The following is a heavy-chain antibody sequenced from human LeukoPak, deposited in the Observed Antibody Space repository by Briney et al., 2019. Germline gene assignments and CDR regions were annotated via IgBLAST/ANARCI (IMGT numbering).Heavy chain of an antibody. Sequence: GGSLRLSCAASGFTFSDYWMSWVRQAPGKGVEWVANIKQDGSEKYYVDSVKGRFTISRDNAKNSLYLQMNSLRAEDTAVYYCARVRSTSWYSDYWGQGTLVTVSS. CDR3: ARVRSTSWYSDY. D-gene: IGHD2-2*01. V-gene: IGHV3-7*03. CDR1: GFTFSDYW. J-gene: IGHJ4*02. CDR2: IKQDGSEK.